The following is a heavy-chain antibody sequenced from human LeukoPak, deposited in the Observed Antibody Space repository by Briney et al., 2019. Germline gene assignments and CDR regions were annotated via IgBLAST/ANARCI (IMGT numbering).Heavy chain of an antibody. CDR2: ISSSSSYI. J-gene: IGHJ4*02. CDR1: GFTFSSYS. Sequence: PGGSLRLSCAASGFTFSSYSMNWVRQAPGKGLEWVSSISSSSSYIYYADSVKGRFTISRDNAKNSLYLQMNSLRAEDTAVYYCARDVGATTPYYFDYWGQGTLVTVSS. V-gene: IGHV3-21*01. CDR3: ARDVGATTPYYFDY. D-gene: IGHD1-26*01.